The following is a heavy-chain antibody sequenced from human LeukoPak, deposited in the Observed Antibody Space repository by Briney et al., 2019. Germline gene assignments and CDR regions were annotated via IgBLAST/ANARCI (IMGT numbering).Heavy chain of an antibody. J-gene: IGHJ4*02. Sequence: GGSLRLSCAASGFTFRNFAMSWVRQAPGKGLEWVSAISGDGVYIYYIDSVKGRFTTSRDNSRDTLFLQMNSLRAEDTAVYYCALWFGELVDYWGQGTLVTVSS. CDR1: GFTFRNFA. D-gene: IGHD3-10*01. CDR3: ALWFGELVDY. V-gene: IGHV3-23*01. CDR2: ISGDGVYI.